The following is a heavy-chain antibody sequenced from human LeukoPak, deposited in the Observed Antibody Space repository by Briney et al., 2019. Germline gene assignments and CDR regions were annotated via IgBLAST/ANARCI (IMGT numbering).Heavy chain of an antibody. J-gene: IGHJ4*02. CDR3: ARSEGFGETRFDY. V-gene: IGHV1-69*13. CDR1: GGTFSSYA. CDR2: IIPIFGTA. D-gene: IGHD3-10*01. Sequence: SVKVSCKASGGTFSSYAISWVRQAPGQGLEWMGGIIPIFGTANYAQKFQGRVTITADESTSTAYMELSSLRSEGTAVYYCARSEGFGETRFDYWGQGTLVTVSS.